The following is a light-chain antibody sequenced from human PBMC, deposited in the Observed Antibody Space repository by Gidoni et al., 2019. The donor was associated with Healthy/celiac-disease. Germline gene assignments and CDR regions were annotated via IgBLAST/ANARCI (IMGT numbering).Light chain of an antibody. CDR2: LGS. CDR1: QSLLHSNGYNY. CDR3: MQALQTPWT. Sequence: DIVMTQSPLSLPVTPGEPASISCRSSQSLLHSNGYNYLDWYLQKPGQSPQLLIYLGSNRASGVPDRFSGIGSGTDFTLKISRVEAEDVGVYYCMQALQTPWTFXQXTKVEIK. V-gene: IGKV2-28*01. J-gene: IGKJ1*01.